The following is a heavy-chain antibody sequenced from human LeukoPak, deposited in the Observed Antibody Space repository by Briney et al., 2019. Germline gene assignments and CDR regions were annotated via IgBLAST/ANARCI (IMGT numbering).Heavy chain of an antibody. V-gene: IGHV3-23*01. CDR3: ARDTVAMGY. CDR2: ISGSGGIT. CDR1: GFTFSSCA. J-gene: IGHJ4*02. Sequence: GGSLRLSCAASGFTFSSCAMNWVRQAPGKGLEWVSGISGSGGITHYADSVRGRFTISRDNSKNTLYLQMNSLGAEDTAVYYCARDTVAMGYWGQGTLVTVSS. D-gene: IGHD2-15*01.